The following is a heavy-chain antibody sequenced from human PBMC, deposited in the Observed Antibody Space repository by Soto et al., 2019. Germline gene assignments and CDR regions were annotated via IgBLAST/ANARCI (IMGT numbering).Heavy chain of an antibody. J-gene: IGHJ4*02. D-gene: IGHD5-18*01. CDR1: GGSISSGGYY. CDR3: ARVPSGLYSYGSYFDY. Sequence: SETLSLTCTVSGGSISSGGYYWSWIRQHPGKGLEWIGYIYYSGSTYYNPSLKSRVTISVDTSKNQFSLKLSSVTAADTAVYYCARVPSGLYSYGSYFDYWGQGTLVTVSS. V-gene: IGHV4-31*03. CDR2: IYYSGST.